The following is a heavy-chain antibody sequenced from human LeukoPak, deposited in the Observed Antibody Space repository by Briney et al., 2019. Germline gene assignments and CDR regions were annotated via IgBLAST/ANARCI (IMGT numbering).Heavy chain of an antibody. CDR1: GYTFTSYG. Sequence: PGASVKVSCKASGYTFTSYGISWVRQAPGQGLEWMGWISAYNGNTNYAQKLQGRVTMTTDTSTSTAYMELRSLRSDDTAVYYCAITAELVDTAMVVGAFDIWGQGTMVTVSS. CDR2: ISAYNGNT. V-gene: IGHV1-18*01. J-gene: IGHJ3*02. CDR3: AITAELVDTAMVVGAFDI. D-gene: IGHD5-18*01.